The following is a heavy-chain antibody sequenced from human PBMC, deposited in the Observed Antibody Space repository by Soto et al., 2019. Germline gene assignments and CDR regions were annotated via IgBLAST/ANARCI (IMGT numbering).Heavy chain of an antibody. J-gene: IGHJ4*01. D-gene: IGHD3-10*01. CDR2: ISFNGIDT. V-gene: IGHV3-30*04. Sequence: PGGSLRLSCAASGFTFNSYAMHWVLHAPGQGLEWVAVISFNGIDTYYADSVEGRVTMSRDKAKNSPYLQLDSLRAEDTAVYYCGRDSGYASGASVNHYLDSCGHGTLVLVPS. CDR3: GRDSGYASGASVNHYLDS. CDR1: GFTFNSYA.